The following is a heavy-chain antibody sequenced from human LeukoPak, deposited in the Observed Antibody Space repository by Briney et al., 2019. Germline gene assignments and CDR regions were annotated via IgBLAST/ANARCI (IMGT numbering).Heavy chain of an antibody. CDR2: IYHSGST. CDR3: ARVIAVAGYGMDV. V-gene: IGHV4-4*02. D-gene: IGHD6-19*01. Sequence: SETLSLTCAVSGGSISSSNWWSWVRQPPGKGLEWIGEIYHSGSTNYNPSLKSRVTISVDKFKNQFSLKLSSVTAADTAVYYCARVIAVAGYGMDVWGQGTTVTVSS. J-gene: IGHJ6*02. CDR1: GGSISSSNW.